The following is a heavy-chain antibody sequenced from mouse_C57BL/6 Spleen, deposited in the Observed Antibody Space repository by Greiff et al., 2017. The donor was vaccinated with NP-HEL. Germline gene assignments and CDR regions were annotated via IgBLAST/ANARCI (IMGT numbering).Heavy chain of an antibody. CDR3: ARSNYYGSSSRFAY. CDR2: INPGSGGT. Sequence: VQLQESGAELVRPGTSVKVSCKASGYAFTNYLIEWVKQRPGQGLEWIGVINPGSGGTNYNEKFKGKATLTADKSSSTAYMQLSSLTSEDSAVYFCARSNYYGSSSRFAYWGQGTLVIVSA. J-gene: IGHJ3*01. V-gene: IGHV1-54*01. CDR1: GYAFTNYL. D-gene: IGHD1-1*01.